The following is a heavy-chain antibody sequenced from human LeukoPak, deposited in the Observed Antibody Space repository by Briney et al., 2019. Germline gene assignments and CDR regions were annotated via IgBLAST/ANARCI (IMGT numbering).Heavy chain of an antibody. J-gene: IGHJ4*02. Sequence: SVKVSCKASGGTFSSYAISWVRQAPGQGLEWMGGIIPIFGTANYAQKFQGRVTITTDESTSTAYMELSSLRSEDTAVYYCASFCSSTSCPQNSWGQGTLVTVSS. CDR2: IIPIFGTA. CDR3: ASFCSSTSCPQNS. D-gene: IGHD2-2*01. CDR1: GGTFSSYA. V-gene: IGHV1-69*05.